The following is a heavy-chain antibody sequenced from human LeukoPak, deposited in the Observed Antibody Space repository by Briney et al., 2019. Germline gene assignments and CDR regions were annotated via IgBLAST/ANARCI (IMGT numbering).Heavy chain of an antibody. CDR1: GGSISSGSYY. Sequence: PSETLSLTCTDSGGSISSGSYYCSWIRHPARQGLVWIGRIYTSGSTNYNPSLKSRVTISVDTSKNQFSLKLSSVTAADTAVYYCARGSSSWYFFDYWGQGTLVTVSS. CDR2: IYTSGST. CDR3: ARGSSSWYFFDY. D-gene: IGHD6-13*01. V-gene: IGHV4-61*02. J-gene: IGHJ4*02.